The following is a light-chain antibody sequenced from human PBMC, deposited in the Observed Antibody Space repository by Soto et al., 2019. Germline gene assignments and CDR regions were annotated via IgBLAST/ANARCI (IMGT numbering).Light chain of an antibody. J-gene: IGKJ4*01. Sequence: DIQMTQSPYTLSASVGDRVTITCRASQSISSWLAWYQQKPGKAPKLLIYKASSLESGVPSRFSASGSGTEFTLTISSLQPDDFATYYCQKYNSYPSFGGGTKVEIK. V-gene: IGKV1-5*03. CDR2: KAS. CDR3: QKYNSYPS. CDR1: QSISSW.